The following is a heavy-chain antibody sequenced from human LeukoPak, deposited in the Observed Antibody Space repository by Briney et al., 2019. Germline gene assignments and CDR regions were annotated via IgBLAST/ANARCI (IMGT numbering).Heavy chain of an antibody. CDR2: INHSGST. Sequence: SETLSLTCAVYGGSFSGYYWSWIRQPPGKGLEWIGEINHSGSTNYNPSLKSRVTISVDTSKNQFSLKLSSVTAADTAVYYCAKRTIFGVHNWFDPWGQGTLVTVSS. J-gene: IGHJ5*02. CDR1: GGSFSGYY. V-gene: IGHV4-34*01. D-gene: IGHD3-3*01. CDR3: AKRTIFGVHNWFDP.